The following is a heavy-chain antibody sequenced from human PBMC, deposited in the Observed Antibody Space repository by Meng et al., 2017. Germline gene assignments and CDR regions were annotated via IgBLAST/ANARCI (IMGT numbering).Heavy chain of an antibody. CDR1: GYTFTSYG. Sequence: QVRRVQSGAEVKKPGASVKVSCKASGYTFTSYGISWVRQAPGQGLEWMGWISAYNGNTNYAQKLQGRVTMTTDTSTSTAYMELRSLRSDDTAVYYCARLLRPYSSSSNFDYWGQGTLVTVSS. J-gene: IGHJ4*02. CDR3: ARLLRPYSSSSNFDY. V-gene: IGHV1-18*01. D-gene: IGHD6-6*01. CDR2: ISAYNGNT.